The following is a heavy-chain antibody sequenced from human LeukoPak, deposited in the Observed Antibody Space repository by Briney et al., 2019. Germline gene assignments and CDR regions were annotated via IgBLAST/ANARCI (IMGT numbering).Heavy chain of an antibody. J-gene: IGHJ4*02. D-gene: IGHD1-26*01. V-gene: IGHV3-49*04. CDR2: ISSKTYVATT. CDR3: SRHIVGARTFFDY. Sequence: GRSLRLSCTASGFTFGYYAMSWVRKAPGKGLEWVGFISSKTYVATTDYAASVKGRLTISRDYSKSIAYLQMNSLKSEDRAVYYCSRHIVGARTFFDYWGQGALVTVSS. CDR1: GFTFGYYA.